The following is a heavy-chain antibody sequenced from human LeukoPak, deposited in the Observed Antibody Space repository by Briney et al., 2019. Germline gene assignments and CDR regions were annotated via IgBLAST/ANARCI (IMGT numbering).Heavy chain of an antibody. CDR3: ARVTSLYSSGWYWFDP. CDR1: GGSISSYY. CDR2: IYYSGST. V-gene: IGHV4-59*12. J-gene: IGHJ5*02. Sequence: SETLSLTCTVSGGSISSYYWSWIRQPPGKGLEWIGYIYYSGSTNYNPSLKSRVTMSVDTSKNQFSLKLSSVTAADTAVYYCARVTSLYSSGWYWFDPWGQGTLVTVS. D-gene: IGHD6-19*01.